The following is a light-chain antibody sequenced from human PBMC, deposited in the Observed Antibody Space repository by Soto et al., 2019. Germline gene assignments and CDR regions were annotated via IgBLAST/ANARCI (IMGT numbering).Light chain of an antibody. J-gene: IGLJ1*01. CDR1: SSDVGGYNY. V-gene: IGLV2-11*01. CDR3: CSYAGTYTYV. Sequence: QSALTQPRSVSGSPGQSVTISCTGTSSDVGGYNYVSWYQQHPGKAPKLMISDVNKRPSVVPDRFSGSKSGNTASLTISGLQAEDEADYYCCSYAGTYTYVFGTGTKLTVL. CDR2: DVN.